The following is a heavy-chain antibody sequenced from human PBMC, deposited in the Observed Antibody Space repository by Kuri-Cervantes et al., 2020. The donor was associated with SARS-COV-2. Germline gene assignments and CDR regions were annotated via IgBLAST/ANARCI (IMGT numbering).Heavy chain of an antibody. Sequence: ASVKVSCKASGGTFSSYAISWVRQAPGQGLEWMGGIIPNSGGTNYAQKFQGRVTMTRDTSISTAYMELSRLRSDDTAVYYCARALPGAFDIWGQGTMVTVSS. J-gene: IGHJ3*02. CDR3: ARALPGAFDI. V-gene: IGHV1-2*02. CDR1: GGTFSSYA. CDR2: IIPNSGGT.